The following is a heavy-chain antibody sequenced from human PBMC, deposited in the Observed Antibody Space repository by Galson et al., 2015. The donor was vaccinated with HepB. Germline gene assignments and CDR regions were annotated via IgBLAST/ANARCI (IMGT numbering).Heavy chain of an antibody. J-gene: IGHJ3*02. Sequence: SLRLSCAASGFTFSSYAMSWVRQAPGKGLEGVSAISGSGGTTYYADSVKGRFTISRDNAKNTLYLQMNSLRAEDTAVYFCAKVRSETSPRGGSDIWGQGTMVTVSS. CDR2: ISGSGGTT. D-gene: IGHD2-15*01. V-gene: IGHV3-23*01. CDR3: AKVRSETSPRGGSDI. CDR1: GFTFSSYA.